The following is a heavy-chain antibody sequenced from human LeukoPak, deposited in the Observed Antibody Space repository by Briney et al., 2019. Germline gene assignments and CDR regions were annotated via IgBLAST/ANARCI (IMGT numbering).Heavy chain of an antibody. CDR2: INHSGST. D-gene: IGHD4-11*01. V-gene: IGHV4-34*01. J-gene: IGHJ4*02. CDR3: ATSTKVVRPDSWDS. CDR1: GGSFSGYY. Sequence: SETLSLTCAVYGGSFSGYYWSWIRQPPGKGLEWIGEINHSGSTNYNPSLKSRVTMTIDTSKREVSLKLTSVTAADTSIYFCATSTKVVRPDSWDSWGQGTLVSVSS.